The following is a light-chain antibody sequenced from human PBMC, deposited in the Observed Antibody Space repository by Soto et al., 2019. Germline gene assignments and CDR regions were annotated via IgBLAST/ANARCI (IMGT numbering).Light chain of an antibody. V-gene: IGKV1-5*01. CDR1: QSISSW. Sequence: DIQMTQSPSTLSASVGDRVTITCRASQSISSWFAWYQQKPGKAPKLLIYDASSLESGVPSRFSGSGSGTEFTLTISSLQPDDFATYYCQQYNSYLTFGQGTKVDIK. CDR2: DAS. CDR3: QQYNSYLT. J-gene: IGKJ1*01.